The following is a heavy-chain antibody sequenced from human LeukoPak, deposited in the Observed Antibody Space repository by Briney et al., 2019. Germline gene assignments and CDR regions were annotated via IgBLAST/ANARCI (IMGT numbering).Heavy chain of an antibody. V-gene: IGHV4-59*01. Sequence: SETLSLTCSVSGGSIGTNYWSWIRQVPGKGLEWIGYSSYSGSSNYNPSLKSRVTLSLDTSKNQFSLNLSSVTAADTAVYYCARVGSYNFDYWGQGTLVTVSS. J-gene: IGHJ4*02. D-gene: IGHD5-24*01. CDR3: ARVGSYNFDY. CDR1: GGSIGTNY. CDR2: SSYSGSS.